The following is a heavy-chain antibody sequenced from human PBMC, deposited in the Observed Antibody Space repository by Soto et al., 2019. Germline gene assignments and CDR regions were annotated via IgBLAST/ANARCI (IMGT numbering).Heavy chain of an antibody. V-gene: IGHV4-34*01. CDR2: INHSGST. CDR3: ARHLGAWLYDSSGTDQRIDY. J-gene: IGHJ4*02. D-gene: IGHD3-22*01. Sequence: SESLSLTCAVYVGSFSGYYWSWILPPPVKVLEWIGEINHSGSTYYNPSLKSRVTISVDTSKNQFSLKLSSVAAADTAVYYCARHLGAWLYDSSGTDQRIDYWGQGTLVTVSS. CDR1: VGSFSGYY.